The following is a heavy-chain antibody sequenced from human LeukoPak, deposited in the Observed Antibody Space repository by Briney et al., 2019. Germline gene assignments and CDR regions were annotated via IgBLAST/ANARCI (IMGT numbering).Heavy chain of an antibody. CDR2: VYHSGTT. CDR1: GGSLSNSY. CDR3: ARGGPSYVYYGMDV. D-gene: IGHD3-16*01. Sequence: SETLSLTCTVSGGSLSNSYWSWIRQPPGKGLEWIGYVYHSGTTNYSPSLRSRVTISVDASQNQFSLKLISVTAADTAVYFCARGGPSYVYYGMDVWGQGTTVTVSS. J-gene: IGHJ6*02. V-gene: IGHV4-59*01.